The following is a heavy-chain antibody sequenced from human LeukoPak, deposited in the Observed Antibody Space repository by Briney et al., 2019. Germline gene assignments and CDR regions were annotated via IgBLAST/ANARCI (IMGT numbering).Heavy chain of an antibody. CDR3: AKGDWGSYRYPPNFPGDAFDI. CDR2: INHGGST. V-gene: IGHV4-34*01. J-gene: IGHJ3*02. CDR1: GGSFSGYY. Sequence: SETLSLTCAVYGGSFSGYYWSWLRQPPGKGLEWIGEINHGGSTNYNPSLKSRVTISVDTSKNQFSLKLSSVTAADTTVYYCAKGDWGSYRYPPNFPGDAFDIWGQGTMVTVSS. D-gene: IGHD3-16*02.